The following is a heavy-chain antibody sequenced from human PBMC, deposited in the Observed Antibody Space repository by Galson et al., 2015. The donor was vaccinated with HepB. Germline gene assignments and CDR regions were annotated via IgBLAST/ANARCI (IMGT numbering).Heavy chain of an antibody. D-gene: IGHD3-9*01. CDR3: VKEDILAGFLVGNFHV. V-gene: IGHV3-64D*06. J-gene: IGHJ3*01. CDR1: GFNFNYYA. Sequence: SLRLSCAASGFNFNYYAMRWVRQAPGKGLEYLSGISNNGVGTHYADSVKGRFTISRDNFKKNLNLQMSSLRTEDTALYYCVKEDILAGFLVGNFHVWGQGTMVTVSS. CDR2: ISNNGVGT.